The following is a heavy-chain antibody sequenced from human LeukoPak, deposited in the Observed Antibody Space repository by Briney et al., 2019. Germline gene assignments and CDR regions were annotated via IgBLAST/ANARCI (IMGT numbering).Heavy chain of an antibody. D-gene: IGHD4-17*01. CDR2: INAGNGNT. V-gene: IGHV1-3*01. J-gene: IGHJ4*02. CDR3: ARVRVDYGDYTMAY. CDR1: GYTFTSYA. Sequence: ASVKVSCKASGYTFTSYAMHWVRQAPGQRLEWMGWINAGNGNTKYSQKFQGRVTITRDTSASTAYMELSSLRSEDTAVYYCARVRVDYGDYTMAYWGQGTLVTVSS.